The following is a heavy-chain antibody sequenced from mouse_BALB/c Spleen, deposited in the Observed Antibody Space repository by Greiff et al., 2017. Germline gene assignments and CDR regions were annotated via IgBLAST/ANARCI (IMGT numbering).Heavy chain of an antibody. CDR2: IWAGGST. CDR1: GFSLTSYG. CDR3: ARGNDYDGDYFDD. Sequence: QVQLKESGPGLVAPSQSLSITCTVSGFSLTSYGVHWVRQPPGKGLEWLGVIWAGGSTNYNSALMSRLSISKDNSKSQVFLKMNSLQTDDTAMYYCARGNDYDGDYFDDWGQGTTLTVSS. V-gene: IGHV2-9*02. J-gene: IGHJ2*01. D-gene: IGHD2-4*01.